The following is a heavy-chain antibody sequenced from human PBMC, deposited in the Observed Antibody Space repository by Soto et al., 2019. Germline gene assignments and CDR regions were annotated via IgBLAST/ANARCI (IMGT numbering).Heavy chain of an antibody. D-gene: IGHD6-6*01. V-gene: IGHV5-51*01. J-gene: IGHJ1*01. Sequence: PRESLKISCESSGYTFAPYWIGWVRQVPGNGLERVAIIYPSASSTIYRPSFQGQVTISAAKSLSTAYLQWTSLKASDTALYYCSKGKYSTSERCRLHRGQGTPVTFAS. CDR3: SKGKYSTSERCRLH. CDR2: IYPSASST. CDR1: GYTFAPYW.